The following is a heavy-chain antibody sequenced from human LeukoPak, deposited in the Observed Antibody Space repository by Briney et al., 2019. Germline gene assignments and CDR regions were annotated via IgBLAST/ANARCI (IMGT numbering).Heavy chain of an antibody. CDR2: IYYSGST. J-gene: IGHJ4*02. D-gene: IGHD5-18*01. V-gene: IGHV4-59*01. Sequence: SESLSLTCTVSGGSISSYYWSWIRQPPGKGLEWIGYIYYSGSTNYNPSLKSRVTISVDTSKNQFSLKLSSVTAADTAVYYCARGSDTAMVTGVDYWGQGTMFTVSS. CDR1: GGSISSYY. CDR3: ARGSDTAMVTGVDY.